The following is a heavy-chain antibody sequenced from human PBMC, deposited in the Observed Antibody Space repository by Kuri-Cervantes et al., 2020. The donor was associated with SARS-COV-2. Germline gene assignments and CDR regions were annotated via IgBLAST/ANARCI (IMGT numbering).Heavy chain of an antibody. J-gene: IGHJ3*02. Sequence: GESLKISCAASGFTVSSNYMNWVRQAPGKGLEWVSVIYSGGSTYYADSVKGRFTISRDNSKNTLYLQMNSLRAEDTAVYYCARVVFRWELPGAFDIWGQGTMVTVSS. CDR3: ARVVFRWELPGAFDI. CDR1: GFTVSSNY. CDR2: IYSGGST. D-gene: IGHD1-26*01. V-gene: IGHV3-66*01.